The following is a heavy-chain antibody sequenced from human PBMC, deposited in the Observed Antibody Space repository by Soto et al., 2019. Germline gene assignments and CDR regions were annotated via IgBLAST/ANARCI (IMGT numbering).Heavy chain of an antibody. CDR2: LSGSGGAT. CDR3: AKQQGPGTPYYYAMDV. V-gene: IGHV3-23*01. J-gene: IGHJ6*02. CDR1: GFTFSSYA. D-gene: IGHD1-1*01. Sequence: GGSLRLSCAASGFTFSSYAMSWVCQAPGKGLEWVSTLSGSGGATYYAASVKGRFTISRDNSKNTVYLQMNSLGADDTAVYYCAKQQGPGTPYYYAMDVWGQGTAVTVSS.